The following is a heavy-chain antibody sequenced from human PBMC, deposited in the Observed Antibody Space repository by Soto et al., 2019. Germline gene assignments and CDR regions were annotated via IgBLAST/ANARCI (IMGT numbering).Heavy chain of an antibody. Sequence: GGSLRLSCAASGFTFSSYAMSWVRQVPGKGLEWVSAISGSGGSTYYADSVKGRFTMTRDTSTSTVYMELSSLRSEDTAVYYCARAVSTKTAPIDYWGHGTLVTVSS. CDR1: GFTFSSYA. CDR2: ISGSGGST. V-gene: IGHV3-23*01. CDR3: ARAVSTKTAPIDY. J-gene: IGHJ4*01. D-gene: IGHD4-17*01.